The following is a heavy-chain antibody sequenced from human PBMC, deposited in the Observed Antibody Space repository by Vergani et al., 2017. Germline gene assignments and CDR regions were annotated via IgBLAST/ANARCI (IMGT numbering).Heavy chain of an antibody. CDR2: MNPNSGNT. D-gene: IGHD4-17*01. V-gene: IGHV1-8*01. CDR1: GYTFTSYD. CDR3: ARCLGDYPDNWFDP. Sequence: QVQLVQSGAEVKTPGASVKVSCKASGYTFTSYDINWVRQATGQGLEWMGWMNPNSGNTGYAQKFQGRVTMTRNTSIRTAYMELSSLRSEDTAVYYCARCLGDYPDNWFDPWGQGTLVTVSS. J-gene: IGHJ5*02.